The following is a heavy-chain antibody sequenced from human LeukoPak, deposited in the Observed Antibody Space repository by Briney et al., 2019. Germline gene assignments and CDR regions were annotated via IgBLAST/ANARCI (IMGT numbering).Heavy chain of an antibody. CDR2: ISGSGGST. Sequence: GGTLRLSCAASGFTFSSYGTSWVRQAPGKGLEWVSAISGSGGSTYYADSVKGRFTISRDNSKNTLYLHMNSLRAEDTAVYSCAKGYYGSGSYGWFDYWGQGTLVTVSS. V-gene: IGHV3-23*01. CDR1: GFTFSSYG. J-gene: IGHJ4*02. D-gene: IGHD3-10*01. CDR3: AKGYYGSGSYGWFDY.